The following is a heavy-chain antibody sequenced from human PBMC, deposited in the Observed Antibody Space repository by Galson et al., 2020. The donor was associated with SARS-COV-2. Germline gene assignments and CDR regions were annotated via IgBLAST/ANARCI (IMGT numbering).Heavy chain of an antibody. D-gene: IGHD6-19*01. CDR3: VKASSGWFGSALDS. Sequence: GGSLRLSCAASGFTFRDYALHWVRQAPGKGLEWVSGVNWDSGTIGYAASVKGRFTISRDNAGNSLFLQMDGLRAEDTALYFCVKASSGWFGSALDSWGQGTQVSVSS. V-gene: IGHV3-9*01. CDR2: VNWDSGTI. CDR1: GFTFRDYA. J-gene: IGHJ4*02.